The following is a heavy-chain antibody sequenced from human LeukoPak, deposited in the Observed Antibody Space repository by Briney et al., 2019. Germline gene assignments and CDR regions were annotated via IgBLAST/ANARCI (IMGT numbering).Heavy chain of an antibody. Sequence: GGSLRLSCAASGFTFSSYAMHWVRQAPGKGLEWVAVISYDGSNKYYADSVKGRFTISRGNSKNTLYLQMNSLRAEDTAVYYCATAVAYTYFDYWGQGTLVTVSS. CDR2: ISYDGSNK. V-gene: IGHV3-30-3*01. CDR3: ATAVAYTYFDY. CDR1: GFTFSSYA. J-gene: IGHJ4*02. D-gene: IGHD6-19*01.